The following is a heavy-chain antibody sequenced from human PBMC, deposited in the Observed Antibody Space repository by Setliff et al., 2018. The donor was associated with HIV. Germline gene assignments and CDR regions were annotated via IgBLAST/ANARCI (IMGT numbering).Heavy chain of an antibody. J-gene: IGHJ4*02. V-gene: IGHV1-69*13. CDR2: IIPHFDAP. CDR3: ASPRLDWSFSHFDY. CDR1: GGTFTSSA. D-gene: IGHD3-9*01. Sequence: ASVKVSCKASGGTFTSSAISWVRQARGQGLEWMGAIIPHFDAPQHAQKFQGRVTITADQSTSTAYMELSGLTSEDTDVYYCASPRLDWSFSHFDYWGQGTPVTVSS.